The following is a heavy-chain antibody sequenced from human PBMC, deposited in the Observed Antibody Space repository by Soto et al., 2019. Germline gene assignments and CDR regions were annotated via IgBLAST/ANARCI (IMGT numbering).Heavy chain of an antibody. CDR2: IKQVGSEK. CDR1: VFTCSSYW. CDR3: AKIRLLTTVDY. J-gene: IGHJ4*02. D-gene: IGHD4-17*01. V-gene: IGHV3-7*03. Sequence: PRGSLRLSCSASVFTCSSYWMSWFRQAPGKGLEWVANIKQVGSEKYSVDSVKGRFTISRGNAKNSLYLQMNSLRAEDTAIYYCAKIRLLTTVDYWGQGTLVTVSS.